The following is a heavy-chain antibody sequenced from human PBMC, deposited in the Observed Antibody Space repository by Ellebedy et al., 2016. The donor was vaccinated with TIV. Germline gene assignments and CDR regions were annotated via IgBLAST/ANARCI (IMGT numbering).Heavy chain of an antibody. V-gene: IGHV4-39*01. Sequence: PGGSLRLSCTVSGGSLSRSSYYWGWFRQPPGKGLEWIGNIYYSGDTDYNPSLKSRVTISVDTSKNQLSLNLRSVTAADTAVYYCARNPPTYNWVDSWGQGTLVTVSS. CDR3: ARNPPTYNWVDS. CDR1: GGSLSRSSYY. CDR2: IYYSGDT. J-gene: IGHJ5*01.